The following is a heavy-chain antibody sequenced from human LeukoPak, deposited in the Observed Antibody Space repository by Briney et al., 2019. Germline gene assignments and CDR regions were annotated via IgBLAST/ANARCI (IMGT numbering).Heavy chain of an antibody. CDR1: GFTVNTHF. J-gene: IGHJ4*02. V-gene: IGHV3-66*02. CDR2: LYHGDRT. CDR3: TRDRDDSSVLHYFDY. D-gene: IGHD3-22*01. Sequence: PGGSLRLSCAASGFTVNTHFMSWVRQAPGKGLEWVSVLYHGDRTYYADSVKGRFTISRDRSKNTVYLQMQNLRAEDTAVYYCTRDRDDSSVLHYFDYWGQGALVTVSS.